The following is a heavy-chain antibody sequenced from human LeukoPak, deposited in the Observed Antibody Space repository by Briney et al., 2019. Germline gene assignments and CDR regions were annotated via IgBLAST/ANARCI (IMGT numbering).Heavy chain of an antibody. CDR1: GGSFSGFYY. Sequence: KPSETLSLTCAVYGGSFSGFYYWGWIRQPPGKGLEWIGEINHSGSTNYNPSLKSRVTISVDTSKNQFSLKLSSVTAADTAVYYCASEEIGYCSGGSCYSNAFDIWGQGTMVTVSS. D-gene: IGHD2-15*01. CDR2: INHSGST. V-gene: IGHV4-34*01. J-gene: IGHJ3*02. CDR3: ASEEIGYCSGGSCYSNAFDI.